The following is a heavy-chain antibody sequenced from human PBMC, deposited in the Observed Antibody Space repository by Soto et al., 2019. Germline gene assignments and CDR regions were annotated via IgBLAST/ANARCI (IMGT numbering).Heavy chain of an antibody. CDR2: IIPIFGPT. CDR3: ARSDYSNLDVYYCCGMDV. J-gene: IGHJ6*02. Sequence: QVQLVQSGAEVKKPGSSVKVSCKASGGTFSSFAINWVRQAPGQGLEWMGTIIPIFGPTKYALKFQDRVTITADKSTITAYMELSSLRSEDTAVYYCARSDYSNLDVYYCCGMDVWGHGTTVIVSS. V-gene: IGHV1-69*06. D-gene: IGHD4-4*01. CDR1: GGTFSSFA.